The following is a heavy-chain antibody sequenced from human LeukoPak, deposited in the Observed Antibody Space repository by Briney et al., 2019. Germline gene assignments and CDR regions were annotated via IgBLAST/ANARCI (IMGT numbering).Heavy chain of an antibody. V-gene: IGHV4-34*01. CDR3: ARVYTGSSWDYYYYMDV. J-gene: IGHJ6*03. D-gene: IGHD6-13*01. CDR2: INHSGST. CDR1: GGSFSGYY. Sequence: SETLSLTCAVYGGSFSGYYWSWIRQSPGKGLEWVGEINHSGSTNYNPSLKSRVTISVDTSKNQFSLKLSSVTAADTAVYYCARVYTGSSWDYYYYMDVWGKGTTVTVSS.